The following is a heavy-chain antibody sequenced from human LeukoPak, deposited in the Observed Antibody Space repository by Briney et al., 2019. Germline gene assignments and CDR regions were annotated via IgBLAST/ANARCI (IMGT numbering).Heavy chain of an antibody. CDR1: GGTFSSYA. V-gene: IGHV1-69*13. D-gene: IGHD2-15*01. Sequence: SVRVSCKASGGTFSSYAISWVRQAPGQGLEWMGGIIPIFGTANYAQKFQGRVTITADESTSTAYMELSSLRSEDTAVYYCARGVVVVAAHNWFDPWGQGTLVTVSS. J-gene: IGHJ5*02. CDR2: IIPIFGTA. CDR3: ARGVVVVAAHNWFDP.